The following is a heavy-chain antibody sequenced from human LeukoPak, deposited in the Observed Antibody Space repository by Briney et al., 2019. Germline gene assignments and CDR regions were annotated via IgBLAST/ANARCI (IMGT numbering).Heavy chain of an antibody. Sequence: GGSLRLSCATSGFTFSSYEMNWVRQAPGKGLEWVSYISSSGSTIYYADSVKGRFTISRDNAKNSLYLQMNSLRAEDTAVYYCARGGSYLSAFDIWGQGTMVTVSS. CDR3: ARGGSYLSAFDI. CDR1: GFTFSSYE. V-gene: IGHV3-48*03. CDR2: ISSSGSTI. D-gene: IGHD1-26*01. J-gene: IGHJ3*02.